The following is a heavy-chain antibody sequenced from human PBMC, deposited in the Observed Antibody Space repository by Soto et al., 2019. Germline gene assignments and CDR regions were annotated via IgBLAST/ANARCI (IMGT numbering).Heavy chain of an antibody. V-gene: IGHV1-69*02. CDR3: ARTSPGYSSGWYEVAFDI. J-gene: IGHJ3*02. CDR2: IIPILGIA. D-gene: IGHD6-19*01. Sequence: ASVKVSCKASGGTFSSYTISWVRQAPGQGLEWMGRIIPILGIANYAQKFQGRVTITADKSTSTAYMELSSLRSEDTAVYYCARTSPGYSSGWYEVAFDIWGQGTMVTVSS. CDR1: GGTFSSYT.